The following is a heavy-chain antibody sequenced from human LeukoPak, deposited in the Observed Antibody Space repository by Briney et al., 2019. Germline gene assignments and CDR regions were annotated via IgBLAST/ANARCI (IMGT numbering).Heavy chain of an antibody. CDR2: TSSGGTYE. Sequence: GKSLRLSCAASGFTFSNYAMHWVRQAPGKGLEWVSLTSSGGTYEYYADSVKGRFTISRDNSKNTLYLQLNSLRAEDTAVYYCARDSTYYYDSGSSGPHYFDNWGQGTLVTVSS. V-gene: IGHV3-30*01. CDR1: GFTFSNYA. J-gene: IGHJ4*02. D-gene: IGHD3-10*01. CDR3: ARDSTYYYDSGSSGPHYFDN.